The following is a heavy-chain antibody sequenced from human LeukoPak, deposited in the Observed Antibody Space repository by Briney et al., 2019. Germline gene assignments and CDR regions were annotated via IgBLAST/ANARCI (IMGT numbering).Heavy chain of an antibody. D-gene: IGHD3-10*01. CDR1: GFTFSTYW. Sequence: PGGSLRLSRAASGFTFSTYWMSWVRQAPGKGLQWVANIKHDGSDEYYVDSVRGRFTVSRDNAKNSLYLQMNGLRAEDTAIYYCATSGRPLDYWGPGTLVTVSS. CDR2: IKHDGSDE. CDR3: ATSGRPLDY. V-gene: IGHV3-7*01. J-gene: IGHJ4*02.